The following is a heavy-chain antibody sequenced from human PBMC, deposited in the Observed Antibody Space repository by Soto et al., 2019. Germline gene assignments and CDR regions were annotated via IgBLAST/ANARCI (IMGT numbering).Heavy chain of an antibody. J-gene: IGHJ5*02. D-gene: IGHD3-16*02. CDR3: ARGKYDYVWGSDRYTTWFDP. V-gene: IGHV1-18*01. Sequence: HVQLVQSGAEVKKPGASVKVSCKASGYTFTSYGISWVRQAPGQGLEWMGWISAYNGNTNYAQKLQGRVTMTTDTSTCKAYMELRSLSTDDTAVYYCARGKYDYVWGSDRYTTWFDPWGQGTLVTVSS. CDR1: GYTFTSYG. CDR2: ISAYNGNT.